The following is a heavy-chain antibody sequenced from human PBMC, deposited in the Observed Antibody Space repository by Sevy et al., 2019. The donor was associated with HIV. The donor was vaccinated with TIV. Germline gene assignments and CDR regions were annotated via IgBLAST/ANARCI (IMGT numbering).Heavy chain of an antibody. Sequence: SETLSLTCTVSGDSISNYYWSWIRQPPGKGLEWIGYIYYSGFTNYNPSLKSRVTISVDTSKNQFSLKPSSVTAADTAVYYCARGIVAYYFDYWGQGTLVTVSS. CDR3: ARGIVAYYFDY. D-gene: IGHD5-12*01. CDR2: IYYSGFT. V-gene: IGHV4-59*01. CDR1: GDSISNYY. J-gene: IGHJ4*02.